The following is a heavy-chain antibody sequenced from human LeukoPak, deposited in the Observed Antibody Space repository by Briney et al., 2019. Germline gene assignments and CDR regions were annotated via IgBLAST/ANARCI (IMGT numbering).Heavy chain of an antibody. D-gene: IGHD3-10*01. Sequence: GGSLRLSCAASGFTFSDYYMSWIRQAPGKGVEWVSYISSSGSTIYYADSVKGRFTISRDNAKNSLYLQMNSLRAEDTAVYYCASLYGSGHADYWGQGTLVTVSS. J-gene: IGHJ4*02. CDR1: GFTFSDYY. CDR2: ISSSGSTI. V-gene: IGHV3-11*01. CDR3: ASLYGSGHADY.